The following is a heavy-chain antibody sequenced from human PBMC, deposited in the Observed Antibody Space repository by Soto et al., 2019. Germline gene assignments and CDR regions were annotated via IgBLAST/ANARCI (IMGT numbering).Heavy chain of an antibody. CDR2: MYTSGIT. D-gene: IGHD2-2*01. CDR3: ARDDKGVSAALLY. CDR1: GDSVSGYY. V-gene: IGHV4-4*07. J-gene: IGHJ4*02. Sequence: SETLSLTCTVSGDSVSGYYWYWIRQPAGKGLEWIGRMYTSGITNYSPSLKSRVTMSVDTSKNQFSLKLTSVTAADTAVYYCARDDKGVSAALLYWGQGTLVTVSS.